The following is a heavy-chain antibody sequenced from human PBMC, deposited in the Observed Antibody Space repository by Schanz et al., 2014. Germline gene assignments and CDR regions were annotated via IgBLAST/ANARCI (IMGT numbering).Heavy chain of an antibody. CDR1: GFTFTTHS. D-gene: IGHD2-15*01. CDR3: AKARRKSNCSGGRCFHYSYYGMDV. V-gene: IGHV3-23*01. J-gene: IGHJ6*02. Sequence: EVQLLESGGGLVQPGGSLRLSCAASGFTFTTHSMTWVRQAPGKGLEWVSTISASGGSTYYADSVKGRFTISRDNSKNILYLQMNSLRAEDTAVYYCAKARRKSNCSGGRCFHYSYYGMDVWGQGTTXTVSS. CDR2: ISASGGST.